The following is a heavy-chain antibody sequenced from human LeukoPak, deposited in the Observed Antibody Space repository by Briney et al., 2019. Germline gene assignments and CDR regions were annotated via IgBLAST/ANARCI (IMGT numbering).Heavy chain of an antibody. V-gene: IGHV4-4*07. J-gene: IGHJ6*03. Sequence: SETLSLTCSVSGGSINSYYWSWIRQPAGNGLEWIGRIYTSGSTNYNPSLNSRVTMSVDTSKNQFSLKLKYVTAADTAVYYCAREANNYYYYYMDVWGKGTTVTVSS. D-gene: IGHD1/OR15-1a*01. CDR1: GGSINSYY. CDR3: AREANNYYYYYMDV. CDR2: IYTSGST.